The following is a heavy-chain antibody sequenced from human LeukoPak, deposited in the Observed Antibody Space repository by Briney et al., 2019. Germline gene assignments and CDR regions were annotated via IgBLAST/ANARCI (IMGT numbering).Heavy chain of an antibody. V-gene: IGHV3-21*01. Sequence: GGSLRLSCAASGLTFSSYSMNWVRQAPGKGLEWVSSISSSSSYIYYADSVKGRFTISRDNAKNSLYLQMNSLRAEDTAVYYCAREGMGYYFDYWGQGTLVTVSS. CDR2: ISSSSSYI. J-gene: IGHJ4*02. CDR1: GLTFSSYS. CDR3: AREGMGYYFDY. D-gene: IGHD1-14*01.